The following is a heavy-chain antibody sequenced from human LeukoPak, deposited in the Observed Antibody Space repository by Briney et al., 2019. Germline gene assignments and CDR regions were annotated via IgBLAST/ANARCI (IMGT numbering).Heavy chain of an antibody. CDR2: IVPIFDTP. CDR3: ASDIYGSQPSDY. D-gene: IGHD3-10*01. Sequence: SVKVSCKASGGTFRDFAVSWVRQAPGQGLEWMGGIVPIFDTPNYAQRFEDRVTISTDEATNTAYMELTGLRSEDTAVYYCASDIYGSQPSDYWGQGTLVIVSS. V-gene: IGHV1-69*05. J-gene: IGHJ4*02. CDR1: GGTFRDFA.